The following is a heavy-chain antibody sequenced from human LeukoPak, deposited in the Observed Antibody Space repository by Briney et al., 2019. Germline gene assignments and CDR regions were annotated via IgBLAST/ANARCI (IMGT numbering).Heavy chain of an antibody. V-gene: IGHV4-38-2*02. J-gene: IGHJ5*02. Sequence: SETLSLTCAVSGYSISSGYYWGWIRQPPGKGLEWIGSIYHSGSTYYNPSLKSRVTISVDTSKNQFSLKLSSVTAADTAVYYCARDEVEYYGSGSYYSPDSFDPWGQGTLVTVSS. CDR3: ARDEVEYYGSGSYYSPDSFDP. CDR2: IYHSGST. CDR1: GYSISSGYY. D-gene: IGHD3-10*01.